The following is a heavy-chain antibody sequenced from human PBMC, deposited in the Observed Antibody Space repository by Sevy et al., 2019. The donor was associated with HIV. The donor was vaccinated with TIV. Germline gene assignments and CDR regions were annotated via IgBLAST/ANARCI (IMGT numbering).Heavy chain of an antibody. CDR1: GGSFSGYY. J-gene: IGHJ5*02. Sequence: SETLSLTCAVYGGSFSGYYWSWIRQPPGKGLEWIGEINHSGSTNYNPSLKNRVTISVDTSKNQFSLKLSSVTAADTAVYYCARVGRKYYGSGNWFDPWGQGTLVTVSS. D-gene: IGHD3-10*01. CDR3: ARVGRKYYGSGNWFDP. CDR2: INHSGST. V-gene: IGHV4-34*01.